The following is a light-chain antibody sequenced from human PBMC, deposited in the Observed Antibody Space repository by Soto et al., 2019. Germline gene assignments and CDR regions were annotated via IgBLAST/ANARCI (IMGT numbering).Light chain of an antibody. CDR2: GAS. CDR1: QSVAANY. V-gene: IGKV3-20*01. CDR3: QLSYSTPIT. J-gene: IGKJ5*01. Sequence: EVVLTQSPGTLSLSPRERATLSCRASQSVAANYLAWYQQKRGQAPRLLIYGASSRATGIPDRFSGSGPGTDFTLTICSLQPEDFATYYCQLSYSTPITFGQGTRLEIK.